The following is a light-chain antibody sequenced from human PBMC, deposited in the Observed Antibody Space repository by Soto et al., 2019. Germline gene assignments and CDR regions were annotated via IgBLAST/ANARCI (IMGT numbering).Light chain of an antibody. Sequence: QSALTQPRSVSGSPGQSVAISCTGTSRDVDAYDYVSWYQQHPGKAPKLIISEVNKRPSGVSDRFSGSKSGNTASLAISGLQADDEADYYCCSFAGSYYVFGTGTKVTVL. CDR3: CSFAGSYYV. J-gene: IGLJ1*01. V-gene: IGLV2-11*01. CDR1: SRDVDAYDY. CDR2: EVN.